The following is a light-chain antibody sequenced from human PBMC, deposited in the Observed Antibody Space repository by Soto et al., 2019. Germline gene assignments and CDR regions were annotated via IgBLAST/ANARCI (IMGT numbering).Light chain of an antibody. V-gene: IGKV1-5*01. J-gene: IGKJ1*01. CDR3: QQYNSYWT. Sequence: DIQMTQSPSTLSASVGDRVTITCRASQRISRWLAWYQQKPGKAPKLLIYDASSLESGVPSRFSGSGSGTEFTLPISSLQPDDFATYYCQQYNSYWTFGQGTKVEIK. CDR2: DAS. CDR1: QRISRW.